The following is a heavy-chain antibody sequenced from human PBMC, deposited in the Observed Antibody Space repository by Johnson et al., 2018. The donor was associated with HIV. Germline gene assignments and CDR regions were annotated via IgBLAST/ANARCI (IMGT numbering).Heavy chain of an antibody. CDR2: IGTAGDT. V-gene: IGHV3-13*01. CDR1: GFTFSSYD. D-gene: IGHD3-22*01. J-gene: IGHJ3*02. Sequence: VQLVESGGGLVQPGGSLRVSCAASGFTFSSYDMHWVRQATGKGLEWVSAIGTAGDTYYPGSVKGRFTISRDNSKNTLFLQMNSLRAEDTAVYYCVRRFYDSAAFDIWGQGTLVTV. CDR3: VRRFYDSAAFDI.